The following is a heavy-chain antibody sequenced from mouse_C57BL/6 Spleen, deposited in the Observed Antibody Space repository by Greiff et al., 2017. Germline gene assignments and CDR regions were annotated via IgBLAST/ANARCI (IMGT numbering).Heavy chain of an antibody. CDR1: GYTFTSYW. CDR2: IDPSDSYT. V-gene: IGHV1-50*01. Sequence: QVQLKQPGAELVKPGASVKLSCKASGYTFTSYWMQWVKQRPGQGLEWIGEIDPSDSYTNYNQKFKGKATLTVDTSSSTAYMQLSSLTSEDSAVYYCARYSSYGYFDYWGQGTTLTVSS. J-gene: IGHJ2*01. D-gene: IGHD1-1*01. CDR3: ARYSSYGYFDY.